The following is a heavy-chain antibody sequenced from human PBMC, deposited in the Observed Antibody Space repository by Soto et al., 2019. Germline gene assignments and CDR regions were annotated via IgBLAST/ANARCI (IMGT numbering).Heavy chain of an antibody. CDR3: AKYSSGWYDDY. CDR1: GFTFSNYA. CDR2: INPSGGTT. D-gene: IGHD6-19*01. V-gene: IGHV3-23*01. J-gene: IGHJ4*02. Sequence: GGSLRLSCAASGFTFSNYAMTWVRQAPGMGLEWVSAINPSGGTTFYADSVRGRFTISRDNSKNTLYLQMNSLRAEDTAVYYCAKYSSGWYDDYWGQGTLVTVSS.